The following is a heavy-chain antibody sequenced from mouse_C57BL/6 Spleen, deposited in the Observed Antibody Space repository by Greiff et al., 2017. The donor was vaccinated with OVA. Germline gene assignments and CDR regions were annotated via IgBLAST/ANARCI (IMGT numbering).Heavy chain of an antibody. J-gene: IGHJ4*01. CDR1: GYAFSSSW. Sequence: QVQLQQSGPELVKPGASVKISCKASGYAFSSSWMNWVKQRPGKGLEWIGRIYPGDGDTNYNGKFKGKATLTADKSSSTAYMQLSSLTSEDSAVYFCARGGVTTSWAMDYWGQGTSVTVSS. CDR2: IYPGDGDT. D-gene: IGHD2-2*01. V-gene: IGHV1-82*01. CDR3: ARGGVTTSWAMDY.